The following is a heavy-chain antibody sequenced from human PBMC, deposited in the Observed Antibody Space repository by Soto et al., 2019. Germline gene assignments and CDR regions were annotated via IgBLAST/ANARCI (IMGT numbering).Heavy chain of an antibody. CDR1: GGSISSGGYY. V-gene: IGHV4-31*03. Sequence: QVQLQESGPGLVKPSQTLSLTCTVSGGSISSGGYYWSWIRQHPGKGLEWIGYIYYSGSTYYNPSLNSRGTISVDPSQNQFSLDLSCGTAADTAVYYCAGGMVRGVTHYYYYCMDVWGQGTTVTVS. J-gene: IGHJ6*02. CDR2: IYYSGST. CDR3: AGGMVRGVTHYYYYCMDV. D-gene: IGHD3-10*01.